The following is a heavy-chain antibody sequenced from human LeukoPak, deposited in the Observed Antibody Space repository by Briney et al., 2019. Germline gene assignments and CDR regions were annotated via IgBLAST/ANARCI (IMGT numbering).Heavy chain of an antibody. CDR1: GGSINNYY. V-gene: IGHV4-59*01. J-gene: IGHJ4*02. D-gene: IGHD3-10*01. CDR3: ARARYYYGHYFDY. CDR2: IFDNGNT. Sequence: PSETLSLTCTVSGGSINNYYWSWIRQPPGKGLEWIGYIFDNGNTNYNPSLKSRVTISLDTSKSQFSLKLSSVTAADTAVYHCARARYYYGHYFDYWGQGSLVTVSS.